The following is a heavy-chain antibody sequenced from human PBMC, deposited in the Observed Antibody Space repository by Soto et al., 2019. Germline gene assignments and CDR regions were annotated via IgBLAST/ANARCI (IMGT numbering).Heavy chain of an antibody. Sequence: SETLSLTCTVSGGSISSYYWSWIRQPPGKGLEWMGYIYYSGSTNYNPSLKSRVTISVDTSKNQFSLKLSSVTAADTAVYYCAGAVDKWFDPWGQGTLVTVSS. J-gene: IGHJ5*02. CDR1: GGSISSYY. CDR3: AGAVDKWFDP. D-gene: IGHD6-19*01. V-gene: IGHV4-59*01. CDR2: IYYSGST.